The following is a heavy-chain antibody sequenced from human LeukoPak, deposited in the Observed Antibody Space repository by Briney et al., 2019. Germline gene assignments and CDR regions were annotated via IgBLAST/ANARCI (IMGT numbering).Heavy chain of an antibody. CDR2: IIPIFGTA. J-gene: IGHJ4*02. CDR3: ARHALPGYSSGWYWDY. D-gene: IGHD6-19*01. V-gene: IGHV1-69*13. CDR1: GGTISSYA. Sequence: ASVKVSCKASGGTISSYAISWVRQAPGQGLEWMGGIIPIFGTANYAQKFQGRVTITADESTSTAYMELSSLRSEDTAVYYCARHALPGYSSGWYWDYWGQGTLVTVSS.